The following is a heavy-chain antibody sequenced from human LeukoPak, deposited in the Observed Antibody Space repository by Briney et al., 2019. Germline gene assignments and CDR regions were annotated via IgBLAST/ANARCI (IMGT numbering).Heavy chain of an antibody. Sequence: GGSLRLSCAASGFTFSDYYMSWIRQAPGKGLEWVSYISSSGSTIYYADSVKGRFTISRDSSKNTLYLQMNSLRAEDTAVYYCAKVWRGNYYDYWGQGTLVTVSS. D-gene: IGHD3-22*01. CDR1: GFTFSDYY. CDR3: AKVWRGNYYDY. CDR2: ISSSGSTI. V-gene: IGHV3-11*01. J-gene: IGHJ4*02.